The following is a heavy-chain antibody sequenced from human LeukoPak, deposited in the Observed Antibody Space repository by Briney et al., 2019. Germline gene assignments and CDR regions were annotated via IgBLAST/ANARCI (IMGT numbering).Heavy chain of an antibody. Sequence: GGSLRLSCAASGFTFSSYSMNWVRQAPGKGLEWVSSVSSSSSYIYYADSVKGRFTISRDNAKNSLYLQMNSLRAEDTAVYYCARGRDGYSADYWGQGTLVTVSS. V-gene: IGHV3-21*01. CDR3: ARGRDGYSADY. D-gene: IGHD5-24*01. J-gene: IGHJ4*02. CDR1: GFTFSSYS. CDR2: VSSSSSYI.